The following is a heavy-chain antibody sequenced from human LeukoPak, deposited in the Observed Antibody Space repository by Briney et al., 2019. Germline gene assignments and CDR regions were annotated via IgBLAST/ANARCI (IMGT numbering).Heavy chain of an antibody. V-gene: IGHV4-39*01. CDR2: IYYSGST. CDR1: GGSISSSSYY. J-gene: IGHJ4*02. CDR3: ARQYYDFWSGYPYYFDY. D-gene: IGHD3-3*01. Sequence: SETLFLTCTVSGGSISSSSYYWGWIRQPPGKGLEWIGSIYYSGSTYYNPSLKSRVTISVDTSKNQFSLKLSSVTAADTAVYYCARQYYDFWSGYPYYFDYWGQGTLVTVSS.